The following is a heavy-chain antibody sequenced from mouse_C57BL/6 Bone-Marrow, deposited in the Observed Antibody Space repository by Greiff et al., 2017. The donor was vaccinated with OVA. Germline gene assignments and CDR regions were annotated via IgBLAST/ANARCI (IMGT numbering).Heavy chain of an antibody. V-gene: IGHV1-72*01. CDR2: IDPNSGGT. Sequence: QVQLQQSGAELVKPGASVKLSCKASGYTFTSYWMHWVKQRPGRGLEWIGRIDPNSGGTKYNEKFKSKATLTVDKPSSTAYMQLSSLTSEDSAVYYCARGWARGDYYGSGFADWGQGTLVTVSA. D-gene: IGHD1-1*01. J-gene: IGHJ3*01. CDR1: GYTFTSYW. CDR3: ARGWARGDYYGSGFAD.